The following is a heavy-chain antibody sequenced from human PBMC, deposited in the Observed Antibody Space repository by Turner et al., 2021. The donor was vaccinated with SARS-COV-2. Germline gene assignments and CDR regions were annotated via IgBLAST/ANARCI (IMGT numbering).Heavy chain of an antibody. V-gene: IGHV3-NL1*01. CDR3: ARDLEAAAGP. CDR1: GFTFSSYG. CDR2: MYSGGST. J-gene: IGHJ4*02. Sequence: QGQLVESGGGVVQPGRSLRLSCAASGFTFSSYGLHGVRQAPGKGLEWVSVMYSGGSTYYADSVKGRFTISRDNSKNTLYLQMNSLRAEDTAVYYCARDLEAAAGPWGQGTLVTVSS. D-gene: IGHD6-13*01.